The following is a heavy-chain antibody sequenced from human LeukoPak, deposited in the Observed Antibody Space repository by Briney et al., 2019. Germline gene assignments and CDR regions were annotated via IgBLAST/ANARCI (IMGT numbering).Heavy chain of an antibody. CDR1: GYTFTSYG. D-gene: IGHD4-23*01. J-gene: IGHJ4*02. V-gene: IGHV1-18*01. CDR3: ARDGEEDGGTLPFDY. Sequence: ASVKVSCKASGYTFTSYGISWVRQAPGQGLEWMGWIGAYNGNTNYAQKLQGRVTMTTDTSTSTAYMELRSLRSDDTAVYYCARDGEEDGGTLPFDYWGQGTLVTVSS. CDR2: IGAYNGNT.